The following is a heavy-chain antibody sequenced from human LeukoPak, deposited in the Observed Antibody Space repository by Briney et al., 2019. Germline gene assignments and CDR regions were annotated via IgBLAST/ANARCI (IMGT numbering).Heavy chain of an antibody. Sequence: ASVKVSCKASGGTFSSYTISWVRQAPGQGLEWMGRIIPLLGIANYAQKFQGRVTITADKSTSTAYMELSSLRSEDTAVYYCASGGIGGATTNMHFDIWGQGTMVTVSS. CDR1: GGTFSSYT. CDR3: ASGGIGGATTNMHFDI. CDR2: IIPLLGIA. J-gene: IGHJ3*02. V-gene: IGHV1-69*02. D-gene: IGHD1-26*01.